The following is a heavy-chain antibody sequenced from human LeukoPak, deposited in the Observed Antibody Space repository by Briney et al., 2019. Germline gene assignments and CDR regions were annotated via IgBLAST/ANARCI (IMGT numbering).Heavy chain of an antibody. CDR3: ARGRVNFDY. CDR2: IHYSGST. D-gene: IGHD3-10*01. V-gene: IGHV4-61*08. CDR1: GGSISSGGYS. Sequence: SETLSLTCAVSGGSISSGGYSWSWIRQPPGKGLEWIGYIHYSGSTNYNPSLKSRVTISVDTSKNQFSLKLSSVTAADTAVYYCARGRVNFDYWGQGTLVTVSS. J-gene: IGHJ4*02.